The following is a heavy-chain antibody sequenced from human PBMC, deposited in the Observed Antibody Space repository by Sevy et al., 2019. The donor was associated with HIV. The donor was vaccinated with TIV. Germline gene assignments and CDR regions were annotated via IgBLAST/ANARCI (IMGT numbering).Heavy chain of an antibody. CDR2: ISYDGSNK. V-gene: IGHV3-30*18. CDR3: AKSHRGGSSSWMDAFDI. CDR1: GFTFSSYG. J-gene: IGHJ3*02. D-gene: IGHD6-13*01. Sequence: GGSLRLSCAASGFTFSSYGMHWVRQAPGKGLEWVAVISYDGSNKYYADPVKGRFTISRDNSKNTLYLQMNSLRAEDTAVYYCAKSHRGGSSSWMDAFDIWGQGTMVTVSS.